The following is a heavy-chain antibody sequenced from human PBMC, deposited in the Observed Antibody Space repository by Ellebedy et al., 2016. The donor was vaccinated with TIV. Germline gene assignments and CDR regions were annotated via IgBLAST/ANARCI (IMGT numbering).Heavy chain of an antibody. D-gene: IGHD6-19*01. V-gene: IGHV6-1*01. CDR2: TYYKSKWYH. J-gene: IGHJ4*02. CDR1: GDSVSSNSAT. Sequence: SQTLSLTCAISGDSVSSNSATWNWIRQSPSRGLEWLGKTYYKSKWYHEYVVSVKSRITIHPDTSMNQFSLQLNSVTPEDTAVYYSAKEVWQWLVPLYYFDSWGQGTLVTVSS. CDR3: AKEVWQWLVPLYYFDS.